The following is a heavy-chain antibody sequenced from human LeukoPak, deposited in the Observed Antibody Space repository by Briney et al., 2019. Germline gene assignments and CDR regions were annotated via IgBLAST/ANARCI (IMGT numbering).Heavy chain of an antibody. J-gene: IGHJ4*02. CDR2: INSDGSNT. Sequence: GGSLRLSCVVSGFRFSDYWMHWVRKAPGKGLVWVSGINSDGSNTTYADSVKGRFTISKDNAKNTVYLQMNNLRAEDTAVYYCVSFYETYWGRGTLVTVSS. V-gene: IGHV3-74*01. D-gene: IGHD2/OR15-2a*01. CDR1: GFRFSDYW. CDR3: VSFYETY.